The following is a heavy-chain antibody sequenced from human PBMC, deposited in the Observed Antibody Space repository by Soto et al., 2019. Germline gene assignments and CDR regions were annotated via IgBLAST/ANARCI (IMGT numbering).Heavy chain of an antibody. D-gene: IGHD3-3*01. CDR1: GGSISSGGYY. J-gene: IGHJ6*03. CDR3: ARGHYEFWSGYYTHYYYYLDV. CDR2: IYYSGST. V-gene: IGHV4-31*03. Sequence: QVQLQESGPGLVKPSQTLSLTCTVSGGSISSGGYYWSWIRQHPGKGLEGIGYIYYSGSTYYNPSLKRRVTISVDTSKNQFSLKLSSVTDADTAVYYCARGHYEFWSGYYTHYYYYLDVWGKGTTVTVSS.